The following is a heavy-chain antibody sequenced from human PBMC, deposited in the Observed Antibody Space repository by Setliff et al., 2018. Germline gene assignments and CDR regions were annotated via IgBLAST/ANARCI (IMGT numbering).Heavy chain of an antibody. J-gene: IGHJ3*02. CDR1: GYIFAGYY. CDR2: INPNSGDT. CDR3: ALTTLSLCSGGNCPNALDI. Sequence: ASVKVSCKASGYIFAGYYMHWVRQAPGQGLEWMGWINPNSGDTKYAQNFQGRVTMTRDTSTNMAYMELRSLRSDDTAIYFCALTTLSLCSGGNCPNALDIWGQGTLVTVSS. V-gene: IGHV1-2*02. D-gene: IGHD2-15*01.